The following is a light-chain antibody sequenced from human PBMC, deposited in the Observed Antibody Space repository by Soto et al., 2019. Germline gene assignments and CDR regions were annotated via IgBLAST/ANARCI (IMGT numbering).Light chain of an antibody. CDR2: GTF. CDR1: QPIGSK. CDR3: QQHNNWPLT. V-gene: IGKV3-15*01. Sequence: EIVLTQSPVTLSVSPGERATLSCRASQPIGSKLAWYQQKPGQAPRLLIYGTFTRATGVPTKFSGSGSGTDFPLTISSLQSEDFAVYYCQQHNNWPLTFGGGTKVEIK. J-gene: IGKJ4*01.